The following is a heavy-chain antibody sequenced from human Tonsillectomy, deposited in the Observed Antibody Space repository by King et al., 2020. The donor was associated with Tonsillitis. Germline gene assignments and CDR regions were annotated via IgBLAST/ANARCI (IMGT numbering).Heavy chain of an antibody. Sequence: VQLQQSGPGLLKPSQTLSLTCAISGDSVSSNKASWDWFRQSPLRGLEWLGRTYYRSKWNNDYAVSVKSRLTINPDTSKNQFSLQLNSVTPEDTPMYYCARYYYDGSGHCDRIFDYWGQGPLVPVSS. V-gene: IGHV6-1*01. CDR2: TYYRSKWNN. CDR3: ARYYYDGSGHCDRIFDY. J-gene: IGHJ4*02. D-gene: IGHD3-22*01. CDR1: GDSVSSNKAS.